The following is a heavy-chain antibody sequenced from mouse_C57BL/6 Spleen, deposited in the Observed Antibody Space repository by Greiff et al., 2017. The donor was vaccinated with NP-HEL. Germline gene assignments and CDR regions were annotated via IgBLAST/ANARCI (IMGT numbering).Heavy chain of an antibody. V-gene: IGHV1-64*01. D-gene: IGHD1-1*01. J-gene: IGHJ4*01. CDR3: AKSDDGPSMDY. CDR1: GYTFTSYW. CDR2: IHPNSGST. Sequence: QVQLQQPGAELVKPGASVKLSCKASGYTFTSYWMHWVKQRPGQGLEWIGMIHPNSGSTNYNEKFKSKATLTVDKSSSTAYMQLSSLISEDSAVYYCAKSDDGPSMDYWGQGTSVTVSS.